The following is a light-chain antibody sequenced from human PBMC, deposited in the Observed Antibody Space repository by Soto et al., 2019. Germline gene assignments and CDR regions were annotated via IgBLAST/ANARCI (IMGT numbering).Light chain of an antibody. Sequence: QSALTQPASVSGSPGQSITISCTGTSSDVGANDYVSWYQQHPGKAPELVIYDVRNRPSGVSDRFSGSKSGNTASLIISGLQAEDEADFYCSSWRNNSKQVFGTGTQLTVL. CDR3: SSWRNNSKQV. CDR2: DVR. J-gene: IGLJ1*01. CDR1: SSDVGANDY. V-gene: IGLV2-14*03.